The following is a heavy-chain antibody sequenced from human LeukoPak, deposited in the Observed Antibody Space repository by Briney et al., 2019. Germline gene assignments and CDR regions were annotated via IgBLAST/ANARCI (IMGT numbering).Heavy chain of an antibody. V-gene: IGHV1-2*02. CDR1: GYIFTGYY. D-gene: IGHD2-2*01. CDR2: INPNSGGT. CDR3: ASSVVVPAVMTFDY. J-gene: IGHJ4*02. Sequence: GASVKVSCKASGYIFTGYYMHWVRQAPGQGLEWMGWINPNSGGTNYAQKFQGRVTMTRDTSISTAYMELSRLRSDDTAVYYCASSVVVPAVMTFDYWGQGTLVTVSS.